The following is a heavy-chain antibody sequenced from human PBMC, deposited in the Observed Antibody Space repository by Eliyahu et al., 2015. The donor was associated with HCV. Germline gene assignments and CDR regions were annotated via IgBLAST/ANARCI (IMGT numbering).Heavy chain of an antibody. V-gene: IGHV3-30*18. Sequence: QGQLVESGGAVVQPGKSLRLSCEGSGFSFSSFGMRWVSQTPGKGLEGISAISYDGSDTYYADSVRGRLTISRDNAKXXTLYLQMNSLETEDTAIYYCTKEILTVANDYYYYYMDVWGRGTTVTVSS. J-gene: IGHJ6*03. CDR3: TKEILTVANDYYYYYMDV. CDR1: GFSFSSFG. CDR2: ISYDGSDT. D-gene: IGHD4-17*01.